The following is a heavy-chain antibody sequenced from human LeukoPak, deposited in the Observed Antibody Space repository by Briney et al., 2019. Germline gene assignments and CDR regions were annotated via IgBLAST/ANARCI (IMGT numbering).Heavy chain of an antibody. CDR3: ARLIPTYIAAAGTSAFDI. D-gene: IGHD6-13*01. V-gene: IGHV1-69*13. Sequence: PGASVKVSCKASGGTFSSYAISWVRQAPGQGLEWMGGIIPIFGTANYAQKFQGRVTITADESTSTAYMELSSLRSEDTAVYYCARLIPTYIAAAGTSAFDIWGQGTMVTVSS. CDR1: GGTFSSYA. CDR2: IIPIFGTA. J-gene: IGHJ3*02.